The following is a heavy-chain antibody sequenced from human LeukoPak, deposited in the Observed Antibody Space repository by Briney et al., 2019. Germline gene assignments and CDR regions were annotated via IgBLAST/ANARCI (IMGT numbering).Heavy chain of an antibody. CDR3: ARDRWGLSYPEDAFDI. D-gene: IGHD7-27*01. Sequence: SVKVSCKASGGTFSSYAISWVRQAPGQGLEWMGGIVPIFGTANYAQKFQGRVTITADESTSTAYMELSSLRSEDTAVYYCARDRWGLSYPEDAFDIWGQGTMVTVSS. V-gene: IGHV1-69*01. J-gene: IGHJ3*02. CDR2: IVPIFGTA. CDR1: GGTFSSYA.